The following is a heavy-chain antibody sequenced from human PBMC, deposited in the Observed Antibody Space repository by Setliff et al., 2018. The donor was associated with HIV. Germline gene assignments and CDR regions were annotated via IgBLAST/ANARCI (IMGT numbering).Heavy chain of an antibody. V-gene: IGHV3-49*03. CDR3: TRSNWGSTPDFDY. J-gene: IGHJ4*02. CDR1: GFSIDDYA. Sequence: GGSLRLSCTASGFSIDDYAMNWFRQAPGRGLEWVGLVRSKAHGGTTEYAASVEVRFIISRDDSKSIAYLQMNSLKTEDTAVYYCTRSNWGSTPDFDYWGQGTMVTVSS. D-gene: IGHD7-27*01. CDR2: VRSKAHGGTT.